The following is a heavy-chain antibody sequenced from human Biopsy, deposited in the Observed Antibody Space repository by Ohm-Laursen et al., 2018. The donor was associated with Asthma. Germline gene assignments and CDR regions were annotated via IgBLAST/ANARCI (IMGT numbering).Heavy chain of an antibody. Sequence: TQTLPLTCTFSGLSLWDSGEGVGWIRQPPGKVPEWLGLTFWNEDQHYSPSLRNKLTITKETSKNQVLLEMSPLGPVGTGTYFCAPTVPIPDSLTDYPPSYFDLWGLGTLVSVSS. CDR2: TFWNEDQ. J-gene: IGHJ4*03. CDR3: APTVPIPDSLTDYPPSYFDL. CDR1: GLSLWDSGEG. D-gene: IGHD3-9*01. V-gene: IGHV2-5*01.